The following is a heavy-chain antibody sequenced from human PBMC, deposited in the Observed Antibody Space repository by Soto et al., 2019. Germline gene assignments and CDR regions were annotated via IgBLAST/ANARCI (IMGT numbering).Heavy chain of an antibody. CDR1: GYTFTRYN. Sequence: QVQFVQSGAEVKKPGASVKVSCKTPGYTFTRYNIHWVRQAPGQRLEWMGWINVGNGNTRYSQKLQGRLTLTRDTYGNTVYLELNSLVSEDTAVYYCATPQDYDACLDSWGQGTLVSVSS. CDR2: INVGNGNT. J-gene: IGHJ4*02. V-gene: IGHV1-3*01. CDR3: ATPQDYDACLDS. D-gene: IGHD3-22*01.